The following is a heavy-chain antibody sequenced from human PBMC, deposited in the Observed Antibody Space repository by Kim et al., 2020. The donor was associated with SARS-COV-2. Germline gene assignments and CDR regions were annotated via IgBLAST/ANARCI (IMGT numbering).Heavy chain of an antibody. CDR1: GFTFSSYG. V-gene: IGHV3-33*01. D-gene: IGHD2-2*02. CDR2: IWYDGSNK. J-gene: IGHJ4*02. Sequence: GGSLRLSCAASGFTFSSYGMHWVRQAPGKGLEWVAVIWYDGSNKYYADSVKGRFTISRDNSKNTLYLQMNSLRAEDTAVYYCARELGYCSSSSCYTWPFRDWGQGTLVTVSS. CDR3: ARELGYCSSSSCYTWPFRD.